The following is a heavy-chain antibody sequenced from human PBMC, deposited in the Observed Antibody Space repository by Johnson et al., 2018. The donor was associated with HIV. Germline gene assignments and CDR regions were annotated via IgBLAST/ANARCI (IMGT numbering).Heavy chain of an antibody. CDR1: GFTFSTYG. Sequence: QVQLVESGGGVVQPGRSLRLSCAASGFTFSTYGMHWVRQAPGKGLEWVAVIWFDGSNKYYADSVTGRFTISRDNSKNTLYLQMNSLRAEDTAVYYCAKANVSGSYWAFDIWGQGTMVTVSS. CDR3: AKANVSGSYWAFDI. CDR2: IWFDGSNK. J-gene: IGHJ3*02. D-gene: IGHD3-10*01. V-gene: IGHV3-33*06.